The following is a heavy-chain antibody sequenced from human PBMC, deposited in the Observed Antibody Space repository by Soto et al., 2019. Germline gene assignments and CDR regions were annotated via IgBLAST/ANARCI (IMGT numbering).Heavy chain of an antibody. Sequence: PGGSLRLSCAASGFTFSSYGMHWVRQAPGKGLEWVAVISYDGSNKYYADSVKGRFTISRDNSKNTLYLQMNSLRAEDTAVYYCARDVGGYSGYDLGGRKPYYYYYYGMDVWGQGTTVTVSS. CDR3: ARDVGGYSGYDLGGRKPYYYYYYGMDV. CDR1: GFTFSSYG. V-gene: IGHV3-30*03. D-gene: IGHD5-12*01. CDR2: ISYDGSNK. J-gene: IGHJ6*02.